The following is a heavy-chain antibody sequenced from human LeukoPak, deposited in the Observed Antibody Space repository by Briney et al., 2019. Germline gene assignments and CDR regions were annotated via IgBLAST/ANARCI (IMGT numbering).Heavy chain of an antibody. Sequence: GGSLRPSCAASGFTFDDYAMHWVRQAPGKGLEWVSGISWNSGSIGYADSVKGRFTISRDNAKNSLYLQMNSLRAEDTAVYYCARHIEYSSSSDYYYYMDVWGKGTTVTVSS. CDR1: GFTFDDYA. D-gene: IGHD6-6*01. CDR3: ARHIEYSSSSDYYYYMDV. CDR2: ISWNSGSI. J-gene: IGHJ6*03. V-gene: IGHV3-9*01.